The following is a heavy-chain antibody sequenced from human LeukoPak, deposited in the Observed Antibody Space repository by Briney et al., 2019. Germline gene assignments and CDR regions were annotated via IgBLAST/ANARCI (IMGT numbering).Heavy chain of an antibody. V-gene: IGHV3-23*01. CDR3: AKAQYGDYGRSDY. CDR2: LTSNGGRA. D-gene: IGHD4-17*01. Sequence: GGSLRLSCAASGFTFSSYAMTWVRQAPGKGLEWGSALTSNGGRAYYADSVRGRFTISRDNSKNTLYLQMNNLTADDTAVYYCAKAQYGDYGRSDYRGQGTLVTVSS. CDR1: GFTFSSYA. J-gene: IGHJ4*02.